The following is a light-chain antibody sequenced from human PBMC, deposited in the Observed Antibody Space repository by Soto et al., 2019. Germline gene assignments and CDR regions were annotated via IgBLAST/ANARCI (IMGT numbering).Light chain of an antibody. CDR1: QDIKDW. J-gene: IGKJ4*01. V-gene: IGKV1D-16*01. Sequence: DVQMTQSPSSLSASVGDRVTITCRASQDIKDWLAWYQQKPAKAPKSLISAASNLQPGVPSRFSGSGSGTEFTLTITSLQPADSATYYCQQYNIYPLTFGGGTKVEIK. CDR2: AAS. CDR3: QQYNIYPLT.